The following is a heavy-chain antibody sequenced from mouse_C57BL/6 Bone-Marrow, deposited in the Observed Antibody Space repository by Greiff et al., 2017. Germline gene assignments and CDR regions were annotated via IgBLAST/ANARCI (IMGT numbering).Heavy chain of an antibody. V-gene: IGHV5-4*03. D-gene: IGHD2-13*01. Sequence: EVKLLESGGGLVKPGGSLKLSCAASGFTFSSYAMSWVRQTPEKRLEWVATISDGGSYTYYPDNVKGRFTISRDNAKNNLYLQMSHLKSEDTAMYYCAGAGEYDVDYRCQGTTLTVSS. CDR2: ISDGGSYT. J-gene: IGHJ2*01. CDR1: GFTFSSYA. CDR3: AGAGEYDVDY.